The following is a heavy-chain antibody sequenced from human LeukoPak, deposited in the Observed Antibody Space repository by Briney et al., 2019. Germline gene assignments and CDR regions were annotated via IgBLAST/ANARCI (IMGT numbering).Heavy chain of an antibody. J-gene: IGHJ4*02. V-gene: IGHV1-46*01. CDR3: ARSFGDLHFYDTTAYPDY. CDR2: INPSDGRA. Sequence: GASVKVSCKASGYTFTSYYIHWVRQAPGQGLEWMGLINPSDGRASFAQKFQGRVTMTRDTSTSTVYMDLSSLRSEDTAVYFCARSFGDLHFYDTTAYPDYWGQGTLVTVSS. CDR1: GYTFTSYY. D-gene: IGHD3-22*01.